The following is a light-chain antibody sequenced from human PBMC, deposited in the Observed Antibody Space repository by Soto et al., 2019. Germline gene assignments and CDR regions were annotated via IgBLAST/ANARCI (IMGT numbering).Light chain of an antibody. CDR1: KNDIGVYDF. CDR3: SSFTGSGALI. Sequence: QSALTQPPSASGSPGQSVTISCTGTKNDIGVYDFVSWYQQHPGKAPKLMIYEVDSRPSGISYRFSGSKSGNTASLTISGLQPDDEADYYCSSFTGSGALIFGAGTKVTVL. CDR2: EVD. J-gene: IGLJ2*01. V-gene: IGLV2-14*01.